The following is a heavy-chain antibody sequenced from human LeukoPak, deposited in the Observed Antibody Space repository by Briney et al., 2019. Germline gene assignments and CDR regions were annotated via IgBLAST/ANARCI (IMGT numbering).Heavy chain of an antibody. CDR3: AKGRSILTGYSDY. CDR2: ISGSGGST. Sequence: PGGSLRLSCAGSGFTFNNYAMSWVRQAPEKGLEWVSAISGSGGSTYYADSVKGRFTISRDNSKNTLYLQMNSLRAEDTAVYYCAKGRSILTGYSDYWGQGTLVTVSS. J-gene: IGHJ4*02. D-gene: IGHD3-9*01. V-gene: IGHV3-23*01. CDR1: GFTFNNYA.